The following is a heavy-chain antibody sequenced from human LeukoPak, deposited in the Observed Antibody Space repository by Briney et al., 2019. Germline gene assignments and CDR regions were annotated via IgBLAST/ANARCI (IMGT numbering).Heavy chain of an antibody. Sequence: SGGSLRLSCTASEFTFSNYSMDWVRQAPGKGLEWVSSISTESRYTYYADSLKGRFTISRDNTKNSLYLQMSSLRAEDTAMYYCAIAGGGSAYWGQGTLVTVSS. CDR1: EFTFSNYS. CDR3: AIAGGGSAY. V-gene: IGHV3-21*01. D-gene: IGHD6-25*01. CDR2: ISTESRYT. J-gene: IGHJ4*02.